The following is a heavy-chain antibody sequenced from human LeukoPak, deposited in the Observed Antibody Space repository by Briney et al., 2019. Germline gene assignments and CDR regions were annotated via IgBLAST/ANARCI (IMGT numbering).Heavy chain of an antibody. CDR2: ISWNSGST. V-gene: IGHV3-9*01. D-gene: IGHD3-10*01. CDR1: GFTFDDYA. J-gene: IGHJ3*01. CDR3: AKDKSAMVRGVGDAFDV. Sequence: GGSLRLSCAASGFTFDDYAMYWVRQAPGKGLEWVSGISWNSGSTGYADSVKGRFTISRDDAKNSLYLQMNSLRAEDTALYYCAKDKSAMVRGVGDAFDVWGQGTMVTVSS.